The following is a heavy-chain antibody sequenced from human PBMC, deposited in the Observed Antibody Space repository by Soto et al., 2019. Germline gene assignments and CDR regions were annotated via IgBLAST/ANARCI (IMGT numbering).Heavy chain of an antibody. CDR2: INHSGST. Sequence: SETLSLTCAVYGGSFSGYYWSWIRQPPGKGLEWIGEINHSGSTNYNPSLKSRVTISVDTSKNQFSLKLSSVTAADTAVYYCARVGYSSSWFYGGNPRLHYFDYWGQGTLVTVSS. CDR3: ARVGYSSSWFYGGNPRLHYFDY. D-gene: IGHD6-13*01. CDR1: GGSFSGYY. V-gene: IGHV4-34*01. J-gene: IGHJ4*02.